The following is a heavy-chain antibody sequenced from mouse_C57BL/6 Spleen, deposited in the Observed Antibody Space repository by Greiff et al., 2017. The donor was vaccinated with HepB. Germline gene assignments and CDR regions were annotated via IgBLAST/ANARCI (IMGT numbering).Heavy chain of an antibody. J-gene: IGHJ3*01. CDR2: ISYDGSN. CDR1: GYSITSGYY. CDR3: ARDAVGAWFAY. Sequence: EVQRVESGPGLVKPSQSLSLTCSVTGYSITSGYYWNWIRQFPGNKLEWMGYISYDGSNNYNPSLKNRISITRDTSKNQFFLKLNSVTTEDTATYYCARDAVGAWFAYWGQGTLVTVSA. V-gene: IGHV3-6*01.